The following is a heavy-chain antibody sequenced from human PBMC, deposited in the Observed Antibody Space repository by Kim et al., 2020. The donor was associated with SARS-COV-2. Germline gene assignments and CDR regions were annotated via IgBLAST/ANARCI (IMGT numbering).Heavy chain of an antibody. CDR3: ASEKNQLLLFDY. D-gene: IGHD2-2*01. Sequence: GGSLRLSCAASGFTFSSYAMHWVRQAPGKGLEWVAVISYDGSNKYYADSVKGRFTISRDNSKNTLYLQMNSLRAEDTAVYYCASEKNQLLLFDYWGQGTLVTVSS. CDR1: GFTFSSYA. V-gene: IGHV3-30*04. J-gene: IGHJ4*02. CDR2: ISYDGSNK.